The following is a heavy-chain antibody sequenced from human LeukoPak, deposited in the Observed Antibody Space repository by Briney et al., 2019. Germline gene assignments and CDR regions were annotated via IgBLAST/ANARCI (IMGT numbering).Heavy chain of an antibody. CDR1: GSGFSDHY. J-gene: IGHJ3*02. V-gene: IGHV3-72*01. D-gene: IGHD6-19*01. Sequence: PGGSLRLSCVASGSGFSDHYMDWVRQAPGKGLEWVGRTANKGNSYTTEYAASVKGRFIISRDDSRNSLYLQMNSLKIEDTAVYHCTRRYSGVWVYAIDIWVQGTMVTVSS. CDR2: TANKGNSYTT. CDR3: TRRYSGVWVYAIDI.